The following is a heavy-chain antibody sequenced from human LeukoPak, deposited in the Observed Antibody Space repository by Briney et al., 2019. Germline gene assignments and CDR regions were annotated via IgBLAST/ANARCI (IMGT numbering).Heavy chain of an antibody. J-gene: IGHJ4*02. D-gene: IGHD3-16*02. Sequence: ASVKVPCKVSGYTLTELSMHWVRQAPGKGLEWMGGFDPEDGETIYAQKFQGRVTMTEDTSTDTAHMELSSLRSEDTAVYYCATTFIAPYYFDYWGQGTLVTVSS. V-gene: IGHV1-24*01. CDR2: FDPEDGET. CDR3: ATTFIAPYYFDY. CDR1: GYTLTELS.